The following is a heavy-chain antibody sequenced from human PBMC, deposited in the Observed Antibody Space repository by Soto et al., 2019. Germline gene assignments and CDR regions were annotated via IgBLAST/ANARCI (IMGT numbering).Heavy chain of an antibody. CDR3: ARDPGYDYLWWSYVWSAFDI. Sequence: EVQLVESGGGLVQPGGSLRLSCAASGFTFSSYWMSWVRQAPGKGLEWVANIKQYGSEKYYVDSVKGRFTISRDSAKNSLYLQLNSLRAEDTAVYYCARDPGYDYLWWSYVWSAFDIWGQGTMVTVSS. V-gene: IGHV3-7*01. CDR2: IKQYGSEK. CDR1: GFTFSSYW. J-gene: IGHJ3*02. D-gene: IGHD3-16*01.